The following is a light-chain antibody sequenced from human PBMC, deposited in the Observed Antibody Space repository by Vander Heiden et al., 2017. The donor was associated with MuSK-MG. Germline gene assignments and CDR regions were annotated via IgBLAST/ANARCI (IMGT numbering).Light chain of an antibody. CDR2: DAS. Sequence: EIVLTQSLATLSLAPGERATLSCRASQSVDTYLAWFQQTPGQAPRLLIYDASTRASGTPARFSGRGSGTDFTLTISSLEPENFAVFYCQQRAYWPLTFGGGTKVE. J-gene: IGKJ4*01. CDR3: QQRAYWPLT. CDR1: QSVDTY. V-gene: IGKV3-11*01.